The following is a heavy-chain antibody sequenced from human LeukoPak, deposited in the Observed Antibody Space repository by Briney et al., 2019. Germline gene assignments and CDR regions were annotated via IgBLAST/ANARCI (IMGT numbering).Heavy chain of an antibody. CDR1: GYSFTHYA. J-gene: IGHJ4*02. CDR2: ISTYNGDT. Sequence: ASVKVSCKTSGYSFTHYAISWVRQAPGQGLEWMGWISTYNGDTEYAQKLQGRFTMTSDTSTRTAYMELRSLTSDDTAVYYCARDPSNTSGWYIYFDFWGQGTLVTVSS. CDR3: ARDPSNTSGWYIYFDF. D-gene: IGHD6-19*01. V-gene: IGHV1-18*01.